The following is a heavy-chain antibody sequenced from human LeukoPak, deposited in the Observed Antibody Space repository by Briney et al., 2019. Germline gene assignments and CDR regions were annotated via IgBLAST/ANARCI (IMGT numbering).Heavy chain of an antibody. CDR3: ARAGSGWPDDY. J-gene: IGHJ4*02. CDR2: IYTGGST. V-gene: IGHV3-53*01. D-gene: IGHD6-25*01. CDR1: GFNVSGNF. Sequence: GGSLRLSCAASGFNVSGNFMSWVRQAPGKGLQWVSVIYTGGSTYYADSVKGRFTISRDISKNTVYLQMNNLRVEDTAVYYCARAGSGWPDDYWGQGTVVAVSS.